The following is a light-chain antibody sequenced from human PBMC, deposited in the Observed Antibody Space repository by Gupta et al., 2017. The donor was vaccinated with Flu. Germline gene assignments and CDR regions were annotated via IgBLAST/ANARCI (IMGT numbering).Light chain of an antibody. CDR1: SSNIGAIYD. Sequence: QSVLPQPPSVSGAPGQTVTISCTGSSSNIGAIYDVHWYQQLPGTAPKLLIFGTSNRPSGVTDRFSGSKSGTSASLAITGLQAEDEADYYCQSYDSSLSLCVFGGGTKLTVL. CDR3: QSYDSSLSLCV. J-gene: IGLJ3*02. V-gene: IGLV1-40*01. CDR2: GTS.